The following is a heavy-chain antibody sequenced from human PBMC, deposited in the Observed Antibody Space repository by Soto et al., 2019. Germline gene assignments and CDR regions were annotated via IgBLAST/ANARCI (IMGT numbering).Heavy chain of an antibody. V-gene: IGHV1-69*02. CDR2: IIPILGIA. CDR1: GGTFSSYT. Sequence: QVQLVQSGAEVKKPGSSVKVSCKASGGTFSSYTISWVRQAPGQGLEWLGRIIPILGIANYAQKFQGRVRITADKSTSTADMELSSLRSEGTAVYYCASEGVAADDNWSDPWGQGTLVTVSS. J-gene: IGHJ5*02. CDR3: ASEGVAADDNWSDP. D-gene: IGHD6-13*01.